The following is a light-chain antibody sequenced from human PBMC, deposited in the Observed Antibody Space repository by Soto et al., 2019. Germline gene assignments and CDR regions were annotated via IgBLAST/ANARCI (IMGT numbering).Light chain of an antibody. CDR2: EDS. Sequence: QAASVSGSPGQSITISCTGISSDVGVYNFVSWYQQHPGKAPKLMVYEDSRPSGVSDRFSGSRSGNTASLTISGLQAEDEGDYYCCSNAGTRTVFGGGTKLTVL. CDR3: CSNAGTRTV. J-gene: IGLJ3*02. V-gene: IGLV2-23*01. CDR1: SSDVGVYNF.